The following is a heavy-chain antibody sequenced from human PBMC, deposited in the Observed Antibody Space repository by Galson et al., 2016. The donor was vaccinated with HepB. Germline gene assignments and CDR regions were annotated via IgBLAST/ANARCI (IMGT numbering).Heavy chain of an antibody. V-gene: IGHV3-11*01. CDR2: VSTSGNSM. J-gene: IGHJ3*01. Sequence: SLRLSCAASGFTFSDYYMNWIRQAPGKGLEWISFVSTSGNSMLYADSVMGRFTISRDNAAKSLYLQMTNLRAEDTAVYYCARDLPDDSVEYFDVFDLWGQGTMVTVSS. D-gene: IGHD4-17*01. CDR1: GFTFSDYY. CDR3: ARDLPDDSVEYFDVFDL.